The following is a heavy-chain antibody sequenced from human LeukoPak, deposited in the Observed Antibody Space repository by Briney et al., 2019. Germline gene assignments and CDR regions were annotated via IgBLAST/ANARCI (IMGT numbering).Heavy chain of an antibody. CDR1: GYTFTSYA. CDR3: ARLYDYGDSYFDY. CDR2: INAGNGNT. D-gene: IGHD4-17*01. Sequence: GALVKVSCKASGYTFTSYAMHWVRQAPGQRLEWMGWINAGNGNTKYSQKFQGRVTITRDTSASTAYMELSSLRSEDTAVYYCARLYDYGDSYFDYWGQGTLVTVSS. J-gene: IGHJ4*02. V-gene: IGHV1-3*01.